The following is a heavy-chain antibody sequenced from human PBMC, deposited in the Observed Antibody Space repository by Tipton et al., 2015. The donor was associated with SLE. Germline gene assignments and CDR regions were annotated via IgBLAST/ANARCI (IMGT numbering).Heavy chain of an antibody. V-gene: IGHV4-4*08. J-gene: IGHJ4*02. CDR1: GVSFSYSF. CDR2: IYVSGFT. Sequence: TLSLTCSVSGVSFSYSFWNWIRQCPGKGLEWIGSIYVSGFTNYSPSLKNRLTMSIESSRRQFSLNLTSATAADTAVYYCARDYGDYDWGQGTLVTVSS. D-gene: IGHD4-17*01. CDR3: ARDYGDYD.